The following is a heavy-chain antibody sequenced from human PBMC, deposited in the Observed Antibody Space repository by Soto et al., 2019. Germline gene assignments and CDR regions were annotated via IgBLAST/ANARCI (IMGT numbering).Heavy chain of an antibody. CDR2: IIPIFGTA. D-gene: IGHD3-9*01. Sequence: SVKVSCKASGGTFSIYAISCVLQAPVQGRDWMGVIIPIFGTANYAQKFQGRVTITADESTSTAYMELSSLRSEDTAVYYCASRGTTHYDILTGPPSYYGMDVWGQGTTVTVSS. CDR1: GGTFSIYA. CDR3: ASRGTTHYDILTGPPSYYGMDV. V-gene: IGHV1-69*13. J-gene: IGHJ6*02.